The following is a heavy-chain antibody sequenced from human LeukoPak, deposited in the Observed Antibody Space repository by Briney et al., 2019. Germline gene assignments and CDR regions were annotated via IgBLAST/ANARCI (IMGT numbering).Heavy chain of an antibody. CDR3: ATQNSGWYGGRDY. V-gene: IGHV4-39*01. Sequence: SETLSLTCTVSGGSISSSSYYWGWGRQPPGKGLEWIGSLYYSGSTYYNPSLKSRVTISVDTSKNQFSLKLSSVTAADTAVYYCATQNSGWYGGRDYWGQGTLVTVSS. D-gene: IGHD6-19*01. J-gene: IGHJ4*02. CDR2: LYYSGST. CDR1: GGSISSSSYY.